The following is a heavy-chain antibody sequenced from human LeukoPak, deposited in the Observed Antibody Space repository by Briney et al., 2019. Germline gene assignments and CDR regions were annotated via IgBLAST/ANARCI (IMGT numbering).Heavy chain of an antibody. CDR2: IFSSGGA. CDR1: GGSITGFF. Sequence: PSETLSLTCAVSGGSITGFFWTWIRQPAGEGLQYIGRIFSSGGANYNPSLQSRVAMSVDTSQNLFSLKLTSVTAADTDVYFCARVATPDVSSPLDFWGQGILVTVSS. J-gene: IGHJ4*02. CDR3: ARVATPDVSSPLDF. D-gene: IGHD6-19*01. V-gene: IGHV4-4*07.